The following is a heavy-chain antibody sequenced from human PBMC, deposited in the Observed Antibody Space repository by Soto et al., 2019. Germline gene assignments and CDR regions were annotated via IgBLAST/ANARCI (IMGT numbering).Heavy chain of an antibody. Sequence: GSVKVSCKASGYTFTSYYMHWVRQAPGQGLEWMGIINPSGGSTSYAQKFQGRVTMTRDTSTSTVYMELSSLRSEDTAVYYCARGDVVPAAIYYYYYMDVWGKGTTVTVPS. J-gene: IGHJ6*03. V-gene: IGHV1-46*03. CDR2: INPSGGST. CDR1: GYTFTSYY. CDR3: ARGDVVPAAIYYYYYMDV. D-gene: IGHD2-2*01.